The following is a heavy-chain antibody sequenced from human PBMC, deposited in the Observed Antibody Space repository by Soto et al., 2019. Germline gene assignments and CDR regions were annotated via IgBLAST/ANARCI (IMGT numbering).Heavy chain of an antibody. D-gene: IGHD6-19*01. V-gene: IGHV4-31*03. CDR2: IYYSGST. CDR1: GGSISSGGYY. CDR3: ASGRNVAGRRFDY. J-gene: IGHJ4*02. Sequence: QVQLQESGPGLVKPSQTLSLTCTVSGGSISSGGYYWSWIRQHLGKGLEWIGYIYYSGSTYYNPSLKSRVTISVDTSKNQFSLKLSSVTAAYTAVYYCASGRNVAGRRFDYWGQGTLVTVSS.